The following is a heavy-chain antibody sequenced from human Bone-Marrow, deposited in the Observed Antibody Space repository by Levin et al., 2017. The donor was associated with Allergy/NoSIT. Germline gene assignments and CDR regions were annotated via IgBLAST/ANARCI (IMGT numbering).Heavy chain of an antibody. CDR2: ISYDGSNK. Sequence: GESLKISCAASGFTFSSYGMHWVRQAPGKGLEWVAVISYDGSNKYYADSVKGRFTISRDNSKNTLYLQMNSLRAEDTAVYYCANGGTDDAFDIWGQGTMVTVSS. V-gene: IGHV3-30*18. CDR1: GFTFSSYG. D-gene: IGHD4-23*01. J-gene: IGHJ3*02. CDR3: ANGGTDDAFDI.